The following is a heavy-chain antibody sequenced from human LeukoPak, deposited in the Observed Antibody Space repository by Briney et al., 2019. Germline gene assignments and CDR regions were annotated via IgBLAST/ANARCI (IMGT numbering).Heavy chain of an antibody. J-gene: IGHJ4*02. CDR2: ISYDGSTN. V-gene: IGHV3-30-3*01. D-gene: IGHD6-13*01. CDR1: GFTFSSYA. Sequence: GGSLTLSCAASGFTFSSYAMHWVRQAPGKGLEWMAVISYDGSTNYYADSVKGRFTISGDNSNNTLYLQMNSLRADDTAVEYCAREAAAAHPDFCGQGTLVVVSA. CDR3: AREAAAAHPDF.